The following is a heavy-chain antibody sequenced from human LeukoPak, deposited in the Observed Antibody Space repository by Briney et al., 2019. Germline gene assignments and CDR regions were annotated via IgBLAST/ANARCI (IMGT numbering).Heavy chain of an antibody. V-gene: IGHV3-23*01. CDR3: AKSDLEIWSGSVDY. D-gene: IGHD3-3*01. J-gene: IGHJ4*02. Sequence: GGSLRLSCAASGFTFSTYAMSWVRQAPGKGLEWVSTISGSGGSTYYADSVKGRFTISRDNSKNTLYLQMNSLRAEDTAVYYCAKSDLEIWSGSVDYWGQGTLVTVSS. CDR1: GFTFSTYA. CDR2: ISGSGGST.